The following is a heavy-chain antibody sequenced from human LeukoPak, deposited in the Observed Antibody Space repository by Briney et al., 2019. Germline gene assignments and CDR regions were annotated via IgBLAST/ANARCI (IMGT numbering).Heavy chain of an antibody. V-gene: IGHV3-48*02. D-gene: IGHD3-22*01. CDR1: GFTFSTYS. CDR2: ITSSSSTI. J-gene: IGHJ3*02. Sequence: PGGSLRLSCAASGFTFSTYSMNWARQAPGKGLEWVSYITSSSSTIYYADSVRGRFTISRDNAKNSLYLQMNSLRDEDTAVYYCARVDWMIGAFDIWGQGTMVTVSS. CDR3: ARVDWMIGAFDI.